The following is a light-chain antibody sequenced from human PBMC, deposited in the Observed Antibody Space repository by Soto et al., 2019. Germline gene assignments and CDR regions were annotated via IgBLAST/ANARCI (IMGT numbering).Light chain of an antibody. Sequence: EIVMTQSPATLSVSPGERATLSCRASQSVSSNLAWYQQKPGQAPRLLIYGASTRATGIPARFSGSGSGTEFTLTISSLQSEDFAVYYCQQYNNWPHLTFGGGTKLDIK. J-gene: IGKJ4*01. CDR2: GAS. V-gene: IGKV3-15*01. CDR1: QSVSSN. CDR3: QQYNNWPHLT.